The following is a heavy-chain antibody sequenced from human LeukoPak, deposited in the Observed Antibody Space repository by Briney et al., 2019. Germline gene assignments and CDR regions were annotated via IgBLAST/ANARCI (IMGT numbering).Heavy chain of an antibody. D-gene: IGHD1-26*01. CDR2: IYSGGST. V-gene: IGHV3-66*01. J-gene: IGHJ4*02. CDR1: GFTVSSNY. CDR3: AKDKERYSGSYYLGAFDY. Sequence: GGSLRLSCAASGFTVSSNYMSWVRQAPGKGLEWVSVIYSGGSTYYADSVKGRFSISRGSSKNTLYLQMNSLRAEDTAVYYCAKDKERYSGSYYLGAFDYWGQGTLVTVSS.